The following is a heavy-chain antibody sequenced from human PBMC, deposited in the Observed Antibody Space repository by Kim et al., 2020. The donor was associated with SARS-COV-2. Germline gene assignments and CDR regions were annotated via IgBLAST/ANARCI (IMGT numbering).Heavy chain of an antibody. CDR2: IWYDGSNK. CDR1: GFTFSSYG. D-gene: IGHD3-9*01. V-gene: IGHV3-33*01. Sequence: GGSLRLSCAASGFTFSSYGMHWVRQAPGKGLEWVAVIWYDGSNKYYADSVKGRFTISRDNSKNTLYLQMNSLRAEDTAVYYCAREGGLVWYFDLWGRGTLVTVSS. CDR3: AREGGLVWYFDL. J-gene: IGHJ2*01.